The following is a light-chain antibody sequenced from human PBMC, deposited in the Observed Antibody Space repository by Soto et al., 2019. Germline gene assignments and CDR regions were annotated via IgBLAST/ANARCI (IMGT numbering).Light chain of an antibody. J-gene: IGKJ4*01. CDR3: QQYNKWPLT. Sequence: EIVMTQSPATLSVSPGERATLSCRASQSVTSKLAWYQQKPGQAPRLLIYGASTRATAIPARFSGSGSGTEFTLTISSLQSEDFAVYYCQQYNKWPLTFGGGTQVEIK. CDR1: QSVTSK. V-gene: IGKV3-15*01. CDR2: GAS.